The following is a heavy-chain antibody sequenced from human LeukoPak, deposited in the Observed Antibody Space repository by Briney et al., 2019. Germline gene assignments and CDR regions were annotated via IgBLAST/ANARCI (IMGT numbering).Heavy chain of an antibody. V-gene: IGHV4-59*12. CDR3: ARDFQGGPNDP. CDR1: GVSISNYY. J-gene: IGHJ5*02. Sequence: PSETLSLTCTVSGVSISNYYWSWIRQPPGKGLEWIGYIYYTGGTNYNPSLKSRATISLDTSRNQFSLKLTSVGAADTAVYYCARDFQGGPNDPWGQGTLVTVSS. D-gene: IGHD2-15*01. CDR2: IYYTGGT.